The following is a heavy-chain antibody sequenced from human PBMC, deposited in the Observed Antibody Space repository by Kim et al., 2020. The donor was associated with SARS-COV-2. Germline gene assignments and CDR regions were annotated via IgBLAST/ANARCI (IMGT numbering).Heavy chain of an antibody. D-gene: IGHD3-9*01. Sequence: GGSLRLSCAASGFTFSSYGMHWVRQAPGKGLEWVAVIWYDGSNKYYADSVKGRFTISRDNSKNTLYLQMNSLRAEDTAVYYCARAHLRYFDWLSRSGSYYYGMDVWGQGTTVTVSS. V-gene: IGHV3-33*01. J-gene: IGHJ6*02. CDR2: IWYDGSNK. CDR3: ARAHLRYFDWLSRSGSYYYGMDV. CDR1: GFTFSSYG.